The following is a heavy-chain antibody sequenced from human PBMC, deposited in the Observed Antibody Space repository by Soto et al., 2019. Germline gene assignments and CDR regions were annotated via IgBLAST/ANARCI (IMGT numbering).Heavy chain of an antibody. CDR1: GYTFTSYG. V-gene: IGHV1-18*01. D-gene: IGHD3-22*01. CDR3: ARSYIYYDSSGEFDY. J-gene: IGHJ4*02. CDR2: ISAYNGNT. Sequence: ASVKVSCKASGYTFTSYGISWVRQAPGQGLEWMGWISAYNGNTNYAQKLQGRVTMTTDTSTSTAYMELRSLRSDDTAVYYCARSYIYYDSSGEFDYWGQGTLVTVSS.